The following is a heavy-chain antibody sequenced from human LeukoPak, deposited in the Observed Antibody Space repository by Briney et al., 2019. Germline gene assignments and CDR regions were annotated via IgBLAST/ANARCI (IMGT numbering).Heavy chain of an antibody. CDR3: SREDYYYSSPTHRGSDH. CDR1: GFNFGDYA. J-gene: IGHJ5*02. CDR2: IKSEAYGGTA. V-gene: IGHV3-49*04. D-gene: IGHD3-10*01. Sequence: GGSLRLSCTASGFNFGDYALSWVRQAPGKGLEWVGYIKSEAYGGTADYAASVKGRFTISRDDSKSIAYLHVDSLKTEDTAVYYCSREDYYYSSPTHRGSDHWGQGTLVTVSS.